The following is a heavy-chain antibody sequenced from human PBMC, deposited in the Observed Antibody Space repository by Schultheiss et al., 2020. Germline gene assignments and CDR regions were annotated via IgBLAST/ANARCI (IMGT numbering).Heavy chain of an antibody. CDR2: ISAIGST. CDR1: GGSISSSSYY. V-gene: IGHV4-61*02. CDR3: AGGGYYGSES. Sequence: SETLSLTCTVSGGSISSSSYYWSWIRQPAGKGLEWIGRISAIGSTNYNPSLESRVTMSVDTSKNQFSLKLTSVTAADTAVYYCAGGGYYGSESWGQGTLVTVSS. D-gene: IGHD3-10*01. J-gene: IGHJ4*02.